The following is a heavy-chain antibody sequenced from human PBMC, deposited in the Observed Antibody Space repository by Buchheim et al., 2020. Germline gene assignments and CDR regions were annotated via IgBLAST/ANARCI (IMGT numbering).Heavy chain of an antibody. Sequence: QVQLVQSGAEVKKPGSSVKVSCKASGGTFSSYAISWVRQAPGQGLEWMGRIIPILGIANYAQKFQGRVTITADKSTSTAYMELSSLRSEDTAVYYCASPYDSTYYYYYYGMDVWGQGTT. CDR2: IIPILGIA. CDR1: GGTFSSYA. V-gene: IGHV1-69*04. D-gene: IGHD3-22*01. J-gene: IGHJ6*02. CDR3: ASPYDSTYYYYYYGMDV.